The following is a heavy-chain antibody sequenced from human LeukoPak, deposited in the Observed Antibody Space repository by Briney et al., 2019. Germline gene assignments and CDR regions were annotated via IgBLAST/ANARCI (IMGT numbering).Heavy chain of an antibody. J-gene: IGHJ4*02. CDR1: GGSISTYY. Sequence: SETLSLTCTVSGGSISTYYWSWIRQPPGKGLEWIAYIYYSGSTNYNPSLKSRVTISVDTSKNQLSVKLSSVTAADTAVYYCARSKYLWFGESYDKTNFDYWGQGTLVTVSS. CDR3: ARSKYLWFGESYDKTNFDY. V-gene: IGHV4-59*12. D-gene: IGHD3-10*01. CDR2: IYYSGST.